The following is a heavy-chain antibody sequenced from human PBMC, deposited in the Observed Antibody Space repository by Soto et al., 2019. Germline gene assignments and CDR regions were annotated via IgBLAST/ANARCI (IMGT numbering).Heavy chain of an antibody. CDR1: GGTFSSYT. D-gene: IGHD3-16*01. CDR2: IIPILGIA. V-gene: IGHV1-69*04. J-gene: IGHJ4*02. CDR3: ARDRQFSTITFGAYYLDY. Sequence: SVKVSCKASGGTFSSYTIGWVRQAPGQGLEWMGRIIPILGIANYAQKFQGRVTITADKSTSTAYMELSSLRSEDTAVYYCARDRQFSTITFGAYYLDYWGQGTLVTVSS.